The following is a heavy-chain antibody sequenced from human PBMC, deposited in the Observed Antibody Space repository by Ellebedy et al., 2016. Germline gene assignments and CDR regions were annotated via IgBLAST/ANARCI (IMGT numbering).Heavy chain of an antibody. CDR1: AYSLTDLS. CDR3: ARAPPPRGDRSADAFDI. J-gene: IGHJ3*02. V-gene: IGHV1-24*01. CDR2: LDPEDGEK. D-gene: IGHD7-27*01. Sequence: ASVKVSCKVSAYSLTDLSMHWVRQAPGKGLEWMGGLDPEDGEKKYGEKFKGRVTMTTDTSASTAYMELSSLRSEDTAVYYCARAPPPRGDRSADAFDIWGQGTMVTVST.